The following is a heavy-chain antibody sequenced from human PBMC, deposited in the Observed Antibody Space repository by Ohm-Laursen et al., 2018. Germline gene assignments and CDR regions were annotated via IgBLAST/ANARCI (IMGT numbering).Heavy chain of an antibody. CDR1: SGSLSGYN. D-gene: IGHD2-2*01. CDR3: ARNTKVVPAAYGMDV. CDR2: ISHSGNT. Sequence: GTLSLTCAVYSGSLSGYNWSWLRQPPGKGLEWIGEISHSGNTNYNPSLKSRVTISVDTSKNQFSLKLNSVTAADTAMYYCARNTKVVPAAYGMDVWGQGTTVTVSS. V-gene: IGHV4-34*01. J-gene: IGHJ6*02.